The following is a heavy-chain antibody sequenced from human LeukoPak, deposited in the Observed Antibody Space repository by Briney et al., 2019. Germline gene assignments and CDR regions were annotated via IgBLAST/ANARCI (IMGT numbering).Heavy chain of an antibody. CDR2: IYYSGST. Sequence: PSGTLSLTCTVSGGSISSSSYYWGWIRQPPGKGLEWIGSIYYSGSTYYNPSLKSRVTISVDTSKNQFSLKLSSVTAADTAVYYCARALLDRGWLLPNFDYWGQGTLVTVSS. D-gene: IGHD3-22*01. CDR3: ARALLDRGWLLPNFDY. V-gene: IGHV4-39*07. J-gene: IGHJ4*02. CDR1: GGSISSSSYY.